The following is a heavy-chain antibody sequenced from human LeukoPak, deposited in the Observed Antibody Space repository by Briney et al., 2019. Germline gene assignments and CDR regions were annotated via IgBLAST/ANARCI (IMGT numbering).Heavy chain of an antibody. D-gene: IGHD5-12*01. V-gene: IGHV1-8*01. J-gene: IGHJ4*02. CDR3: ARGQRWLQFLADY. CDR2: MNPNSGNT. Sequence: ASVKVSCKASGYTFTSCDINWVRQAPGQGLEWMGWMNPNSGNTGYAQKFQGRVTMTRNTSISTAYMELSSLRSEDTAVYYCARGQRWLQFLADYWGQGTLVTVSS. CDR1: GYTFTSCD.